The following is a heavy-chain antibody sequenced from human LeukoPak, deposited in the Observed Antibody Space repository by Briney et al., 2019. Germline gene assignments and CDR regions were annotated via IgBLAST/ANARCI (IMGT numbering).Heavy chain of an antibody. J-gene: IGHJ4*02. CDR2: INPGGST. CDR3: AREDCSGGDCTSFDY. V-gene: IGHV4-34*01. Sequence: RTSETLSLTCAVYGGTFSGYYWSWIRQSPGKGLEWIGEINPGGSTNYSPSLESRVIISVDTSKNQFSLKMDSVRAADTAVYYCAREDCSGGDCTSFDYWGQGTLVTVSS. D-gene: IGHD2-15*01. CDR1: GGTFSGYY.